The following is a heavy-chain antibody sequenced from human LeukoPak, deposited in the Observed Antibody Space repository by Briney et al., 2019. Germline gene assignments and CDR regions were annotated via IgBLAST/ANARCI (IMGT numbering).Heavy chain of an antibody. CDR2: ISSDGNSK. CDR3: VSPTADYPFLYYFDS. D-gene: IGHD5-12*01. CDR1: GFSFSSYS. J-gene: IGHJ4*02. V-gene: IGHV3-30*09. Sequence: PGGSLRLSCAASGFSFSSYSTHWVRQAPGKGLEWVAVISSDGNSKNFTLSVKGRFAISRDNSKNTLFLQMNNLRSEDTALYYCVSPTADYPFLYYFDSWGQGTLVTVSS.